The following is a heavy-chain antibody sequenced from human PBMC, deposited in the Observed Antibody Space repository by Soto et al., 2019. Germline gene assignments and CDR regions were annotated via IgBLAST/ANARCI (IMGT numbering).Heavy chain of an antibody. J-gene: IGHJ4*02. CDR3: SSAVAAAEFDF. CDR1: GFTFSDYY. CDR2: ISSSSSYT. D-gene: IGHD6-13*01. V-gene: IGHV3-11*03. Sequence: PGGSLRLSCAASGFTFSDYYMSWIRQAPGKGLEWVSYISSSSSYTNYADSVKGRFTISRDNAKNSLYLQMNSLRAEDTAVYYGSSAVAAAEFDFWGQGTLVTVSS.